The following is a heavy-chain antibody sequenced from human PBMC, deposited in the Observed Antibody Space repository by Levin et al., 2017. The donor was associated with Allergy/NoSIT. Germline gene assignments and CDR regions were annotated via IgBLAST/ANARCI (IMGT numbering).Heavy chain of an antibody. J-gene: IGHJ3*02. V-gene: IGHV3-7*01. CDR3: ARAGDVVVVAAIPEAFDI. D-gene: IGHD2-15*01. CDR1: GFTFSSYW. CDR2: IKQDGSEK. Sequence: GGSLRLSCAASGFTFSSYWLSWVRQAPGKGLEWVANIKQDGSEKYYVDSVKGRFTISRDNAKNSLYLQMNSLRAEDTAVYYCARAGDVVVVAAIPEAFDIWGQGTMVTVFS.